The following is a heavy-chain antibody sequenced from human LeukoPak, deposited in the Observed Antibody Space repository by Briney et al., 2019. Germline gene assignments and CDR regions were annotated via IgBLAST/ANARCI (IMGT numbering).Heavy chain of an antibody. CDR2: IKQDGSEK. V-gene: IGHV3-7*04. CDR1: GFTFTNYW. Sequence: GGSLRLSCAGSGFTFTNYWMSWVRQVPGKGLEWVANIKQDGSEKYYMDSVKGRFTISRDNAKNSLFLQMNSLRVEDTAVYYCARDERWGQGTLVTVSS. J-gene: IGHJ4*02. CDR3: ARDER.